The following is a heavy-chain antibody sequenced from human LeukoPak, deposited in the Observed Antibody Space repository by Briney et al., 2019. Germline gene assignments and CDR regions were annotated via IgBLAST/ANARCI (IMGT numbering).Heavy chain of an antibody. V-gene: IGHV3-53*01. CDR1: GFTVSSNY. CDR3: TKLKGWYGEGFFDY. J-gene: IGHJ4*02. CDR2: LYSGGAT. Sequence: GGSLRLSCAASGFTVSSNYMSCVRQPAGKGLEWVSALYSGGATFYADSVKGRFTISRDTSKNTLYLQMNDLRADDTAVYYCTKLKGWYGEGFFDYWGQGTLVTVSS. D-gene: IGHD6-19*01.